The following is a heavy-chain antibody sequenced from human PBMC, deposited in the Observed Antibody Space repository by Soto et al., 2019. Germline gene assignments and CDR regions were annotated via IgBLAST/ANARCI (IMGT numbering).Heavy chain of an antibody. CDR3: ARDYADIAVAGIPLLAH. CDR2: INAGNGNT. CDR1: GFTFIKYA. J-gene: IGHJ4*01. V-gene: IGHV1-3*01. Sequence: QVQLVQSGAEVKKPGASVNVSCKASGFTFIKYAMHWVRQAPRQRPEWMGWINAGNGNTRYSQRWQGRVTITRDTSASTVYMDLSSLRSEDTAVYYCARDYADIAVAGIPLLAHWGQGTLVTVSS. D-gene: IGHD6-19*01.